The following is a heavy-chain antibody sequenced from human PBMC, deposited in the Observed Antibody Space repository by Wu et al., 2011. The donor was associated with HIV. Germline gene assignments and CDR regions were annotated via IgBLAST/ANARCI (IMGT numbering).Heavy chain of an antibody. CDR2: ILPMFGST. D-gene: IGHD2-2*01. Sequence: QVQLVQSGAEVKKAGSSVKVSCKASGNTFSGYAVSWVRQAPGQGLEWMGGILPMFGSTNYARKFQGRVTITADKSATTVYMELRSLRSEDTAMYYCARLGVSAEYYFYYMNVVGERDHGHRSP. CDR3: ARLGVSAEYYFYYMNV. V-gene: IGHV1-69*14. CDR1: GNTFSGYA. J-gene: IGHJ6*03.